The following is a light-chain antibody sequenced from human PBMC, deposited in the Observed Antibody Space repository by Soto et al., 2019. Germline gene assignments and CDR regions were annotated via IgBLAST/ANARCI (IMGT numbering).Light chain of an antibody. J-gene: IGKJ1*01. Sequence: DIQMTQSPSSLSASVGDRVTITCRASQDINNYLAWYQQKPGKVPELIIYAASTLQSGVPSRFSGSGSETDFTLTITNLQPEDVATYYCQKYNSAPWTFGQGTKVEMK. V-gene: IGKV1-27*01. CDR2: AAS. CDR3: QKYNSAPWT. CDR1: QDINNY.